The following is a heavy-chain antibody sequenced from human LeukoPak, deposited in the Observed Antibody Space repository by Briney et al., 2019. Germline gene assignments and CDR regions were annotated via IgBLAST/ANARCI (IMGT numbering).Heavy chain of an antibody. CDR3: ARDARPGPYFDY. CDR2: IWYDGSNI. J-gene: IGHJ4*02. Sequence: GGSLRLSCAASGFTFSSYGMHWVRQAPGKGLEWVAVIWYDGSNIYYADSVKGRFTISRDNSKNTLYLQMNSLRAEDTAVYYCARDARPGPYFDYWGQGTLVTVSP. D-gene: IGHD1-14*01. V-gene: IGHV3-33*08. CDR1: GFTFSSYG.